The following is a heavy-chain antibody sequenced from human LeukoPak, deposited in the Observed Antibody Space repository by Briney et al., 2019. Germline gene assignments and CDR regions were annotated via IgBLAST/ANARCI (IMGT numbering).Heavy chain of an antibody. J-gene: IGHJ4*02. V-gene: IGHV1-2*06. CDR2: INPNSGGT. Sequence: ASVKVSCKASGYTFTGYYMHWVRQAPGQGLEWMGRINPNSGGTNYAQKFQGRVTMTRDTSKNQFSLKLSSVTAADTAVYYCARQEEQQLVLDYFDYWGQGTLVTVSS. D-gene: IGHD6-13*01. CDR3: ARQEEQQLVLDYFDY. CDR1: GYTFTGYY.